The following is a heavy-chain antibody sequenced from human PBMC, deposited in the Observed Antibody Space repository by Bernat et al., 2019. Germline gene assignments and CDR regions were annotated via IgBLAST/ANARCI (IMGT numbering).Heavy chain of an antibody. CDR2: INYSGTT. J-gene: IGHJ2*01. Sequence: QLQLQESGPGLVKPSETLSLTCTVSITSSHYWVWIRQPPGKGLEWIGSINYSGTTDYNPSLKSRVIISVDTSKNQFSLKLSSVTAADTAVYYCAREIGTLWGSHRYWYFDLWGRGTLVTVSS. V-gene: IGHV4-39*07. CDR1: ITSSHY. D-gene: IGHD7-27*01. CDR3: AREIGTLWGSHRYWYFDL.